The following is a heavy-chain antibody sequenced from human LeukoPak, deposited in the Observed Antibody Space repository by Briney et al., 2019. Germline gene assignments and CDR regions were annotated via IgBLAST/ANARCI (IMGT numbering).Heavy chain of an antibody. J-gene: IGHJ4*02. Sequence: GGSLRLSCAASGFSFSSYAMTWVRQAPGKGLEWVAVISYDGSDKYYADSVKGRFTISRDNSKNTLYLQMNSLRPEDTAVYYCARDRYSGGPYYFDYWGQGTLVTASS. D-gene: IGHD6-19*01. V-gene: IGHV3-30*04. CDR3: ARDRYSGGPYYFDY. CDR1: GFSFSSYA. CDR2: ISYDGSDK.